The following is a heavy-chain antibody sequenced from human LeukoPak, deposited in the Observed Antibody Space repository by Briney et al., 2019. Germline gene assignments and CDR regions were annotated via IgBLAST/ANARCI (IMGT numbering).Heavy chain of an antibody. Sequence: GGSLRLSCAASGFTFSSYDMHWVRQATGKGLEWVSAIGTAGDTYYPGSVKGRFTISRENAKNSLYLQTNSLRAGDTAVYYCARAEPPYLYGMDVWGQGTTVTVSS. CDR2: IGTAGDT. D-gene: IGHD1-26*01. CDR3: ARAEPPYLYGMDV. J-gene: IGHJ6*02. V-gene: IGHV3-13*01. CDR1: GFTFSSYD.